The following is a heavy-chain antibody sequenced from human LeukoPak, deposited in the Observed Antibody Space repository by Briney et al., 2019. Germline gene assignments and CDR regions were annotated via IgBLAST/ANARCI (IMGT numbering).Heavy chain of an antibody. Sequence: ASVKVSCKASGYTFTSYDINWVRQATGQGLEWMGWMNPNSGNTGHAQKFQGRVTMTRNTSISTAYMELSSLRSEDTAVYYCARGRNIVATIIGYWGQGTLVTVSS. D-gene: IGHD5-12*01. CDR3: ARGRNIVATIIGY. CDR1: GYTFTSYD. V-gene: IGHV1-8*01. CDR2: MNPNSGNT. J-gene: IGHJ4*02.